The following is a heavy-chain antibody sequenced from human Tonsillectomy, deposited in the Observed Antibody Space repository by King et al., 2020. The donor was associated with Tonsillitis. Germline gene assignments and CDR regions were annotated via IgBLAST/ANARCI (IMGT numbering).Heavy chain of an antibody. CDR1: GYSFTNYY. CDR3: AREGGSFRHFDL. V-gene: IGHV1-46*01. J-gene: IGHJ2*01. CDR2: SNPSGTGT. D-gene: IGHD2/OR15-2a*01. Sequence: VQLVESGAEVKEPGASLKVSCKASGYSFTNYYMHWVRQAPGQRLEWMGLSNPSGTGTGYAQNFQGRITMTRDMSTGTDYMELSSLRSDDTAVYYCAREGGSFRHFDLWGRGTLVTVSS.